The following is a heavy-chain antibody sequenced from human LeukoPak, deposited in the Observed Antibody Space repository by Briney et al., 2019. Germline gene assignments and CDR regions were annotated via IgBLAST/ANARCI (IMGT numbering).Heavy chain of an antibody. J-gene: IGHJ6*02. Sequence: ASVKVSCKASGYTFTGYYMHWVRQAPGQGLEWMGWINPNSGGTNYAQKLQGRVTMTTDTSTSTAYMELRSLRSDDTAVYYCARSQLRNFGVVIMNYYYYYGMDVWGQGTTVTVSS. CDR3: ARSQLRNFGVVIMNYYYYYGMDV. D-gene: IGHD3-3*01. V-gene: IGHV1-2*02. CDR2: INPNSGGT. CDR1: GYTFTGYY.